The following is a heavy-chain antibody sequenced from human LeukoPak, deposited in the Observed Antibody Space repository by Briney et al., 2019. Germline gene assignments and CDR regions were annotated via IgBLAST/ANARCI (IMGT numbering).Heavy chain of an antibody. Sequence: GGSLRLSCTASGFTFGDYAMSWFRQAPGKGLEWVGFIRDKSHGGTTEYAASVEGRFTISRGDSKGIAYLQMNSLKTEDTAVYYCTRDQTPYYWGQGTLVTVSS. V-gene: IGHV3-49*03. CDR1: GFTFGDYA. J-gene: IGHJ4*02. CDR3: TRDQTPYY. CDR2: IRDKSHGGTT.